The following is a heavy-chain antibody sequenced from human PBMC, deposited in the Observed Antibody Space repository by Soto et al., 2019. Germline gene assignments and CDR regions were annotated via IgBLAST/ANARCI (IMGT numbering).Heavy chain of an antibody. V-gene: IGHV4-39*01. Sequence: QLQLQESGPGLVKPSETLSLTCTVSGGSISSSSYYWGWIRQPPGKGLEWIGSIYYSGSTYYNPSLKSRVTISVDTSKNQFSLKLSSVTAADTAVYYCARRNGDTASLYYYYGMDVWGQGTTVTVSS. CDR2: IYYSGST. CDR1: GGSISSSSYY. CDR3: ARRNGDTASLYYYYGMDV. J-gene: IGHJ6*02. D-gene: IGHD5-18*01.